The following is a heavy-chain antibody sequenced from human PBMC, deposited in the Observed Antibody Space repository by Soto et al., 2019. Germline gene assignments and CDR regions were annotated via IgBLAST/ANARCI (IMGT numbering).Heavy chain of an antibody. V-gene: IGHV1-69*06. Sequence: ASVKVSCKASGGTFSSYAISWVRQAPGQGLEWMGGIIPIFGTANYAQKFQGSVTITADKNTSTTNMELSSKRSEDTAVYYCARGSTHFTIFGVVLYLDYYYYYGMDVWGQGTPVTVSS. CDR3: ARGSTHFTIFGVVLYLDYYYYYGMDV. D-gene: IGHD3-3*01. J-gene: IGHJ6*02. CDR1: GGTFSSYA. CDR2: IIPIFGTA.